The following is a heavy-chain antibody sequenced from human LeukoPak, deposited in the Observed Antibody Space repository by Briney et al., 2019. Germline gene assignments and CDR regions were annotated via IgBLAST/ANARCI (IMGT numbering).Heavy chain of an antibody. CDR3: ARDLVVVTGLRTRGSFDI. J-gene: IGHJ3*02. V-gene: IGHV1-46*01. CDR2: IHPSGGTT. Sequence: ASVKVSCKASGYNFSSYNMHWGRQAPGQGLEWMVVIHPSGGTTSYAQKFQGRVTVTSDTSKSTVYMELSSLSSEDTAVYYCARDLVVVTGLRTRGSFDIWGQGTMVTVSS. CDR1: GYNFSSYN. D-gene: IGHD2-21*02.